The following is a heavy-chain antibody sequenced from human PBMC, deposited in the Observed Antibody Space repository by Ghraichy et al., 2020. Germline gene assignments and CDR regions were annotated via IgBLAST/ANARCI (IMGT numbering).Heavy chain of an antibody. D-gene: IGHD2-2*01. V-gene: IGHV3-48*01. Sequence: GESLNISCTVSEFTFRNYVMNWVRQAPGKGLEWVSYVSSSSETKYYSDSVKGRFTISRDNVKNLLFLQMNSLRAEDTAVYYCVREYQLLLDYWGQGALVTVSS. CDR1: EFTFRNYV. J-gene: IGHJ4*02. CDR2: VSSSSETK. CDR3: VREYQLLLDY.